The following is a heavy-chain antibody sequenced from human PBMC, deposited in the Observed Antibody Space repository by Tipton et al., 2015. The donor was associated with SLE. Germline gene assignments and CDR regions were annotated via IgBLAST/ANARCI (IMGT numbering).Heavy chain of an antibody. CDR3: ASSGSSGDYFDY. CDR2: ISSSSSYI. Sequence: SLRLSCAASGFTFSSYSMNWVRQAPGKGLEWVSSISSSSSYIYYADSVKGRFTISRDNAKNSLYLQMNSLRAEDTAVYYCASSGSSGDYFDYWGQGTLVTVSS. D-gene: IGHD3-22*01. CDR1: GFTFSSYS. J-gene: IGHJ4*02. V-gene: IGHV3-21*01.